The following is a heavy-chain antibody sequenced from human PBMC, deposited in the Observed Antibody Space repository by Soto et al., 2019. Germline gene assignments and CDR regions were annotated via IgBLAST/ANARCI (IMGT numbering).Heavy chain of an antibody. V-gene: IGHV4-31*03. J-gene: IGHJ4*02. D-gene: IGHD1-1*01. Sequence: QVQLQESGPGLVKPSQTLSLTCTVSGGTIRSGGYYWSWIRQHPGKGLEWIGYIYYSGSTYYNPSLKSRVTISVDTSKNQFSLKLSSVTAADTAVYYCARWSQLEPRFDYWGQGTLVTVSS. CDR1: GGTIRSGGYY. CDR3: ARWSQLEPRFDY. CDR2: IYYSGST.